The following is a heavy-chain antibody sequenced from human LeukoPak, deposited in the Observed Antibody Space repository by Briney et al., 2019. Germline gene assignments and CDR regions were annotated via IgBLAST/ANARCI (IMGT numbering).Heavy chain of an antibody. Sequence: PGGPLRLSCTASGFTFSSYAVSWVRQAPGKGLEWVSAISGSGGSTYYADSVKGRFTISRDNAKNTLYLQMNSMRAEDTAVYYCAKVSSSSWYFDYWGQGSLATVSS. J-gene: IGHJ4*02. CDR2: ISGSGGST. CDR1: GFTFSSYA. D-gene: IGHD6-13*01. V-gene: IGHV3-23*01. CDR3: AKVSSSSWYFDY.